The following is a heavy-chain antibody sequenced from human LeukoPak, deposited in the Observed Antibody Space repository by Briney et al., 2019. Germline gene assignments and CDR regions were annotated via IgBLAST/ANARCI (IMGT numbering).Heavy chain of an antibody. V-gene: IGHV3-33*01. CDR3: ARERYYDILTGYYGIGRIDY. Sequence: PGRSLRLSCAASGFTFSSYGMHWVRQAPGKGLEWVAVIWYDGSNKYYADSVKGRFTISRDNSKNTPYLQMNSLRAEDTAVYYCARERYYDILTGYYGIGRIDYWGQGTLVTVSS. CDR1: GFTFSSYG. CDR2: IWYDGSNK. J-gene: IGHJ4*02. D-gene: IGHD3-9*01.